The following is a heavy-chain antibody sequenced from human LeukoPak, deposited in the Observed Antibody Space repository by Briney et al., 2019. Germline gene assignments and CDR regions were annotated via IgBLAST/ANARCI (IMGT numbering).Heavy chain of an antibody. Sequence: ASVKVSCKASGYTFTSYGISWVRQAPGQGLEWMGWISAYNGNTNYAQKLQGRVTMTTDTSTSTACMELGSLRSDDTAVYYCARTGDILTGYHNWFDPWGQGTLVTVSS. CDR2: ISAYNGNT. CDR1: GYTFTSYG. D-gene: IGHD3-9*01. CDR3: ARTGDILTGYHNWFDP. J-gene: IGHJ5*02. V-gene: IGHV1-18*01.